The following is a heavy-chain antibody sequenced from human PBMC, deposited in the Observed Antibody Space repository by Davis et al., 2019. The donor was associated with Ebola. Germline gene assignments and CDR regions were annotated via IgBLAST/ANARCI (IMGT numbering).Heavy chain of an antibody. CDR3: ATDPYGGNPQSADY. Sequence: GGSLRLSCAASGFTFSSYGMHWVRQAPGKGLEWVAVIWYDGSNKYYADSVKGRFTISRDNSKNTLYLQMNSLRAEDTAVYYCATDPYGGNPQSADYWGQGSLVTVSS. V-gene: IGHV3-33*01. CDR1: GFTFSSYG. D-gene: IGHD3-16*01. J-gene: IGHJ4*02. CDR2: IWYDGSNK.